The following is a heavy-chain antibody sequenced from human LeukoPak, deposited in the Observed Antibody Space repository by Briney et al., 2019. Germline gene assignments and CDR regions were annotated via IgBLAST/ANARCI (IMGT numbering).Heavy chain of an antibody. CDR1: GYIFTGYY. Sequence: ASVKVSCKASGYIFTGYYMHWVRQAPGQGLEWMGWINTNTGNPTYAQGFTGRFVFSLDTSVSTAYLQISSLKAEDTAVYYCARGYTKDMTSVTHFDCWGQGTLVTVSS. CDR2: INTNTGNP. J-gene: IGHJ4*02. V-gene: IGHV7-4-1*02. D-gene: IGHD4-17*01. CDR3: ARGYTKDMTSVTHFDC.